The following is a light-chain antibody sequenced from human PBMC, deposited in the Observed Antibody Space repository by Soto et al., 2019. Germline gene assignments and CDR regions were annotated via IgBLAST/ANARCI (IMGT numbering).Light chain of an antibody. Sequence: QSALTQPASVSWSPGQSITISCTGTSSDIGTYNHVSWYQQHPGKAPQLIIYEVSNRPSGLSNRFSASKSGNTASLTISGLQAEYDADYYCCSYTTSSTLVFGTGTKLTVL. CDR1: SSDIGTYNH. J-gene: IGLJ1*01. V-gene: IGLV2-14*01. CDR3: CSYTTSSTLV. CDR2: EVS.